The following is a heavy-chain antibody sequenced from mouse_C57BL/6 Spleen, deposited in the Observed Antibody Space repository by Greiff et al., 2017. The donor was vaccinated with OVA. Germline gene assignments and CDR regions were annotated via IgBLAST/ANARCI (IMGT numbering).Heavy chain of an antibody. Sequence: QVQLQQPGTELVKPGASVKLSCKASGYTFTSYWMHWVKQRPGQGLEWIGNINPSNGGTTYNEKFKSKATLTVDKSSSTAYMQLSSLTSEDSAVYYCARGYYGSSYDWYFDVWGTGTTVTVSS. CDR3: ARGYYGSSYDWYFDV. J-gene: IGHJ1*03. CDR1: GYTFTSYW. V-gene: IGHV1-53*01. D-gene: IGHD1-1*01. CDR2: INPSNGGT.